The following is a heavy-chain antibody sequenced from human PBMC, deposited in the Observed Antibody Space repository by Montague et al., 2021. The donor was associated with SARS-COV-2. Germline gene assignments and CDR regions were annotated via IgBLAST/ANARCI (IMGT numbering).Heavy chain of an antibody. D-gene: IGHD3-3*01. CDR2: IYYSGST. V-gene: IGHV4-39*01. Sequence: SETLSLTCTVSGGSISSSSYYWGWIRLPPGKGLEWIGYIYYSGSTYYNPSLKSRVTISVDTSKNQFSLKLSSVTAADTAVYYCARQPTRGITIFGVVTDYGMDVWGQGTTVTVSS. CDR3: ARQPTRGITIFGVVTDYGMDV. CDR1: GGSISSSSYY. J-gene: IGHJ6*02.